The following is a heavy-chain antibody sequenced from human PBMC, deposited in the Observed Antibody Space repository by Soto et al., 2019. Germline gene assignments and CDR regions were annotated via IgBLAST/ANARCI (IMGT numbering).Heavy chain of an antibody. Sequence: GGSLRLSCAASGFTFSSYSMNWVRQAPGKGLEWVSSISSSSSYIYYADSVKGRFTISRDNAKNSLYLQMNSLRAEDTAVYYCAREGDLYYYGMDVWGQGTTVTVYS. CDR2: ISSSSSYI. V-gene: IGHV3-21*01. CDR3: AREGDLYYYGMDV. D-gene: IGHD2-21*02. J-gene: IGHJ6*02. CDR1: GFTFSSYS.